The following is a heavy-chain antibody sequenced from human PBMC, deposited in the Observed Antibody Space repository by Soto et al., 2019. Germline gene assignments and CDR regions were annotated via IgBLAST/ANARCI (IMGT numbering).Heavy chain of an antibody. CDR3: ARDPSEKSGYYDY. J-gene: IGHJ4*02. CDR1: GGTFSSYT. D-gene: IGHD3-22*01. Sequence: SVKVSCKASGGTFSSYTISWVRQAPGQGLEWMGRIIPIFGTANYAQKFQGRVTITADESTSTAYMELSSLRSEDTAVYYCARDPSEKSGYYDYWGQGTLVTVSS. CDR2: IIPIFGTA. V-gene: IGHV1-69*13.